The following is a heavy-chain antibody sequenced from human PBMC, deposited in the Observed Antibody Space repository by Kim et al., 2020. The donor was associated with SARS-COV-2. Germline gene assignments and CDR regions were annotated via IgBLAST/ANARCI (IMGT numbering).Heavy chain of an antibody. J-gene: IGHJ6*02. CDR1: GYTFTSYA. V-gene: IGHV1-3*01. CDR2: INAGNGNT. D-gene: IGHD3-10*01. Sequence: ASVKVSCKASGYTFTSYAMHWVRQAPGQRLEWMGWINAGNGNTKYSQKFQGRVTITRDTSASTAYMELSSLRSEDTAVYYCARDSTYYYGSGSSYYGMDVWGQGTTVTVSS. CDR3: ARDSTYYYGSGSSYYGMDV.